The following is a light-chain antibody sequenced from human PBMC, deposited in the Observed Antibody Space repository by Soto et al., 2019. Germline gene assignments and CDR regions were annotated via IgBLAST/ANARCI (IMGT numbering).Light chain of an antibody. V-gene: IGLV2-14*01. J-gene: IGLJ2*01. CDR1: SSDVGGYNY. CDR2: EVS. CDR3: SSYTSSSTGVV. Sequence: QSVLTQPASVSGSPGQSITISCTGTSSDVGGYNYVSWYQQHPGKAPKLMIYEVSNRPSGVSNRFSGSKFGNTASLTISGLQAEDEADYYCSSYTSSSTGVVFGGGTKVTVL.